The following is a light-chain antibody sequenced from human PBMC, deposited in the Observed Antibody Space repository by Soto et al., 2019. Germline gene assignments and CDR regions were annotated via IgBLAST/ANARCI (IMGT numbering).Light chain of an antibody. CDR2: AAS. CDR3: QQYNSAPFT. J-gene: IGKJ3*01. CDR1: QGISNY. V-gene: IGKV1-27*01. Sequence: DIQMTQSPSSLSASVGDRVTITCRASQGISNYLAWYQQKPGSVTKLLIYAASTLQSGVPSRFSGSGSATDFTLTISSLHPEDVAAYYWQQYNSAPFTFGHGTKVDVK.